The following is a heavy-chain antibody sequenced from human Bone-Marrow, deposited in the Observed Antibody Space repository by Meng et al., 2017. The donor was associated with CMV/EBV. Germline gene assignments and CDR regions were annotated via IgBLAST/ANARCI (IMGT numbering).Heavy chain of an antibody. J-gene: IGHJ6*02. CDR3: ARDSLTAGYYGMDV. CDR2: ISTDGINT. CDR1: GFTFSRYW. D-gene: IGHD1-20*01. Sequence: GESLKISCAASGFTFSRYWMHWVRQAPGKGLVWVSRISTDGINTGYADSVKGRFTISRDNAKNTLHLQMDNLRAEDTAVYYCARDSLTAGYYGMDVWGQGATVAASS. V-gene: IGHV3-74*01.